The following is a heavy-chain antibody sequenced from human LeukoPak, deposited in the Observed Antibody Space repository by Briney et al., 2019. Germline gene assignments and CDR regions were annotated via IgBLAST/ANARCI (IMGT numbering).Heavy chain of an antibody. D-gene: IGHD3-22*01. J-gene: IGHJ4*02. CDR3: ARAADYYDSSGDFDY. CDR1: GYTFTGYY. CDR2: INPNSGGT. V-gene: IGHV1-2*02. Sequence: ASVKVSCKASGYTFTGYYMHWVRQAPGQGLEWMGWINPNSGGTNYAQKFQGRVTMTRDTSISTAYMELSRLRSDDTAVYYCARAADYYDSSGDFDYWGQGTLVTVSS.